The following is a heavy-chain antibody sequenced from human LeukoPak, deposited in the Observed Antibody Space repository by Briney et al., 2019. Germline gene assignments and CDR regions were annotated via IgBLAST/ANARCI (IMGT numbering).Heavy chain of an antibody. Sequence: PSETLSLICAVSGYSISSGYYWGSIRQPPGKGLEWIGSIYHSGSTYYNPSLKSRVTISVDTSKNQFSLKLSSVNAADTAVYYCARTLYDILTGNPFDYWGQGTLVTVSS. CDR1: GYSISSGYY. CDR3: ARTLYDILTGNPFDY. D-gene: IGHD3-9*01. CDR2: IYHSGST. J-gene: IGHJ4*02. V-gene: IGHV4-38-2*01.